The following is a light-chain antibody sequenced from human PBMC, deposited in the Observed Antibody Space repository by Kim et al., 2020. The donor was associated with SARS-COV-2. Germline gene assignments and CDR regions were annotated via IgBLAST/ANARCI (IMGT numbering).Light chain of an antibody. V-gene: IGKV1-5*01. CDR2: DAS. CDR1: QSISSS. J-gene: IGKJ1*01. Sequence: DIQMTQSPSTLSASVGDRVTITCRASQSISSSLAWYQQKPGKVPHLLIYDASTLETGVPSSFSGSGSGTEFTLTISSLQPDDFATYYCQKYNSYSWTFGPGTKVDIK. CDR3: QKYNSYSWT.